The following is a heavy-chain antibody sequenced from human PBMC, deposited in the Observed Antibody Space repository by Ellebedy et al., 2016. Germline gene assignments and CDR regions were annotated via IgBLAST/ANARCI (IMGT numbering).Heavy chain of an antibody. CDR1: GFAFDDVP. CDR2: ISGVKTNVT. J-gene: IGHJ4*02. D-gene: IGHD2-21*01. CDR3: AKDLPDWANDY. Sequence: GESLKISXEASGFAFDDVPMNWVRQAPGRGLEWVAYISGVKTNVTFYADSVKGRFTISRDNAKNSVYLQMNSLTVDDTAVYYCAKDLPDWANDYWGQGVLVTVSS. V-gene: IGHV3-48*04.